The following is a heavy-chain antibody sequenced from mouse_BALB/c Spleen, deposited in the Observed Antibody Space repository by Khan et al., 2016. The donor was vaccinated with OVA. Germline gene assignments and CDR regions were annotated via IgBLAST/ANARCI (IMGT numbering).Heavy chain of an antibody. CDR1: GYSFTSDYA. V-gene: IGHV3-2*02. J-gene: IGHJ2*01. D-gene: IGHD1-1*01. Sequence: QLEESGPGLVKPSQSLSLFCTASGYSFTSDYAWYLIRQLPGNQLEWVGIISDSGYTNYKESLKSRISLTRDTSKNQFYLQLNCLTTEDTARNYCARVYAGEFDYWGQGTTLTVSA. CDR3: ARVYAGEFDY. CDR2: ISDSGYT.